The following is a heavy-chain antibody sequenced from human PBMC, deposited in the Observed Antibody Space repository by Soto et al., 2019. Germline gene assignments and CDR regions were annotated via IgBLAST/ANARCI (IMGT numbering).Heavy chain of an antibody. V-gene: IGHV3-7*05. Sequence: EVQLVESGGGLVQPGGSLRLSCAASGFIFSDQWMTWVRQPPGRGLEWVANIKHDGSERFYVDSVKGRFSISRDNTKNSLYLQMDTLTAVDTAVYYCATDVGGDWGQGTLVTVSS. CDR1: GFIFSDQW. D-gene: IGHD3-16*01. CDR3: ATDVGGD. J-gene: IGHJ4*02. CDR2: IKHDGSER.